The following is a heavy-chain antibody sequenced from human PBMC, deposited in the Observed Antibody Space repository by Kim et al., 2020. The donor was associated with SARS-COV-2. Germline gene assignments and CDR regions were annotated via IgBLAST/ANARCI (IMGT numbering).Heavy chain of an antibody. V-gene: IGHV3-21*01. J-gene: IGHJ4*02. CDR2: ISSSSSYI. D-gene: IGHD6-19*01. Sequence: GGSLRLSCAASGFTFSSYSMNWVRQAPGKGLEWVSSISSSSSYIYYADSVKGRFTISRDNAKNSLYLQMNSLRAEDTAVYYCARESYSSGWYAGPFDYWGQGTLVTVSS. CDR1: GFTFSSYS. CDR3: ARESYSSGWYAGPFDY.